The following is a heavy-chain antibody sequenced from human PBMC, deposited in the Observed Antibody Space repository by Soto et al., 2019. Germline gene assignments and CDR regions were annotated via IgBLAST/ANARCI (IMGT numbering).Heavy chain of an antibody. Sequence: SETLSLTCTVSGVSVSNYYWIWIRQPPGKGLEWIGYVYNSANANYSPSLKSRVTISVHMSKNQFSLNLSSVTVADTAVYYCARDLSVFDFWGQGILVTVSS. J-gene: IGHJ4*02. V-gene: IGHV4-59*02. CDR3: ARDLSVFDF. CDR2: VYNSANA. CDR1: GVSVSNYY.